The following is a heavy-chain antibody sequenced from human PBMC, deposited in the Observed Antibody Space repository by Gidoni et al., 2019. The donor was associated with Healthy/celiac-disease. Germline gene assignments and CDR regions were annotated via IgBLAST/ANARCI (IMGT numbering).Heavy chain of an antibody. CDR1: GGSISSSSYY. D-gene: IGHD3-16*02. CDR3: ATRKEDYDYVWGSYRYTGDY. J-gene: IGHJ4*02. CDR2: IYYSGST. V-gene: IGHV4-39*01. Sequence: QLQLQESGPGLVTPSETLSLTCTVSGGSISSSSYYWGWIRQPPGKGLEWIGSIYYSGSTYYTPSLKSRVTISVDTSKNQFSLKLSSVTAADTAVYYCATRKEDYDYVWGSYRYTGDYWGQGTLVTVSS.